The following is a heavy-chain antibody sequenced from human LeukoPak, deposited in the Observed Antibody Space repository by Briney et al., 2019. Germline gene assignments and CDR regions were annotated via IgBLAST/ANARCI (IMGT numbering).Heavy chain of an antibody. CDR3: ARNYDFWSGYYTALYYYYYYGMDV. Sequence: ASVKVSCKASGYTFTSYDINWVRQATGQGLEWMGWMNPNSGNTGYAQKFQGRVTMTRNTPISTAYMELSSLRSEDTAVYYCARNYDFWSGYYTALYYYYYYGMDVWGQGTTVTVSS. D-gene: IGHD3/OR15-3a*01. CDR2: MNPNSGNT. CDR1: GYTFTSYD. V-gene: IGHV1-8*01. J-gene: IGHJ6*02.